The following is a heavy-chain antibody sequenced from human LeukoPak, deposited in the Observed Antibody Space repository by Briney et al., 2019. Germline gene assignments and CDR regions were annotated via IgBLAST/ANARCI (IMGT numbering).Heavy chain of an antibody. CDR3: ATEGCGSACGYSYAGAFDI. Sequence: ASVNVSWKASGYTFTSYDINWVRQATGQGLEWMGWMNPNSGNTGYAQKFQGSVTMTEDTSTDTAYMELSSLRSEDTAVYYCATEGCGSACGYSYAGAFDIWGQGTMVTVSS. D-gene: IGHD5-18*01. J-gene: IGHJ3*02. CDR2: MNPNSGNT. V-gene: IGHV1-8*01. CDR1: GYTFTSYD.